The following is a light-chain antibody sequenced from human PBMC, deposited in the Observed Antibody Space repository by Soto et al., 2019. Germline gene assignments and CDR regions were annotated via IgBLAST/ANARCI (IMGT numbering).Light chain of an antibody. Sequence: DIQMTQSPSSLSASVGDSVTITCRASQSIIRYLNWYQQKPGKAPKLLIYGTSSLQSGVPSRFSGSGSGTDFTLTISTLQPEDFATYYCQQTFTTPCSLGQGTKLETK. CDR1: QSIIRY. V-gene: IGKV1-39*01. J-gene: IGKJ2*04. CDR2: GTS. CDR3: QQTFTTPCS.